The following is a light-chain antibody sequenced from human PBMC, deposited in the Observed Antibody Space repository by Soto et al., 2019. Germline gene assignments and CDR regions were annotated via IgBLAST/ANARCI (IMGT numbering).Light chain of an antibody. V-gene: IGKV4-1*01. CDR2: WAS. CDR3: XXXYSTPLT. Sequence: DIVMTQSPDSLAVSLGERATINCKSSQSVLYRSNNKNYLGWYQQKPGQPPKLLIYWASTRESGVPDRFSGSGSETDFTLTISSLXAXXXAXXXXXXXYSTPLTFGGGTKVEIK. J-gene: IGKJ4*01. CDR1: QSVLYRSNNKNY.